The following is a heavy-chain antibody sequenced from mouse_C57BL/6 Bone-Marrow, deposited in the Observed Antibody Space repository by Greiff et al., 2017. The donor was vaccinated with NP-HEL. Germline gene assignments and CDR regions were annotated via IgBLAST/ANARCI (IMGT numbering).Heavy chain of an antibody. V-gene: IGHV2-9-1*01. D-gene: IGHD2-3*01. CDR2: IWTGGGT. CDR3: ARNDGYPSYAMDY. J-gene: IGHJ4*01. Sequence: VQVVESGPGLVAPSQSLSITCTVSGFSLTSYAISWVRQPPGKGLEWLGVIWTGGGTNYNSALKSRLSISKDNSKSQVFLKMNSLQTDDTARYYCARNDGYPSYAMDYWGQGTSVTVSS. CDR1: GFSLTSYA.